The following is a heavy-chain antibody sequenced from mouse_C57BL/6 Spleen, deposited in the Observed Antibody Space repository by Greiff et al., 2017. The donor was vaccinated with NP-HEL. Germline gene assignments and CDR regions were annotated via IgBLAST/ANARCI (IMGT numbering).Heavy chain of an antibody. CDR3: AREVNLGYAMDY. J-gene: IGHJ4*01. CDR1: GYTFTSYW. CDR2: INPSSGYP. Sequence: VKLVESGAELAKPGASVRLSCKASGYTFTSYWLHWVKQRPGQGLEWIGYINPSSGYPKYNQKFKDKATLTADKSASTAYMQLSSLTYDDSAVYYCAREVNLGYAMDYWGQGTSVTVSS. D-gene: IGHD2-5*01. V-gene: IGHV1-7*01.